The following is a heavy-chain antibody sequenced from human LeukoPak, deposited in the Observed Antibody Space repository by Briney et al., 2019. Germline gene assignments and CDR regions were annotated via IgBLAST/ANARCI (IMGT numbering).Heavy chain of an antibody. CDR1: GYTFSSYG. D-gene: IGHD2-21*02. J-gene: IGHJ3*02. V-gene: IGHV1-18*01. CDR3: SREFPFCGADCFSGVFDI. CDR2: ISVINNANT. Sequence: ASVKVSCRASGYTFSSYGINWVRQAPGQGLEWMGWISVINNANTRYAQNFQGRLIMTIDTSTTTAYMELRSLRSDDTAVYYCSREFPFCGADCFSGVFDIWGQGTMVTVS.